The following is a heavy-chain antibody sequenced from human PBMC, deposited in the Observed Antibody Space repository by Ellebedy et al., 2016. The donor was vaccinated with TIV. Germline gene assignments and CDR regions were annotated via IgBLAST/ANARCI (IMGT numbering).Heavy chain of an antibody. CDR2: ISWNSGSV. Sequence: GGSLRLSXAASGFNFDDYAMHWVRQAPGKDLEWVSGISWNSGSVNYADSVKGRFTISRDNVNDSLHLQMNSLRPEDMAFYYCVKDKSVSGFSFWFFDLWGRGTLVTVSS. D-gene: IGHD3-22*01. J-gene: IGHJ2*01. CDR3: VKDKSVSGFSFWFFDL. CDR1: GFNFDDYA. V-gene: IGHV3-9*03.